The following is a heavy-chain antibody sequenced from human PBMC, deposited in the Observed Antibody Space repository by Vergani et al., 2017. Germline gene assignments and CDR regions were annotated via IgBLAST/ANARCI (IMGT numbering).Heavy chain of an antibody. J-gene: IGHJ3*02. CDR3: AKVGRSEVAGTFGAFDI. Sequence: EVQLQESGGGLVKPGGSLRVSCAASGFSFSTYSINWVRQAPGKGLEWVSGISGQNFRTHYADSVKGRFTISRDDSKNTVYLQINSLRAEDTAVYYCAKVGRSEVAGTFGAFDIWGQGTMVTVSS. D-gene: IGHD6-19*01. CDR1: GFSFSTYS. V-gene: IGHV3-23*01. CDR2: ISGQNFRT.